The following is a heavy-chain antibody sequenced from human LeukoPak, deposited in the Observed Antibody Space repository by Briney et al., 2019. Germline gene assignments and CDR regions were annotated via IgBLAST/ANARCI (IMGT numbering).Heavy chain of an antibody. CDR1: GGSISTYS. Sequence: SSETLSLTCIVSGGSISTYSWNWIRQSPGKGLEWIGRIYTSGTRYNPSLGSRVTISVDKSINQLSLKLSSVTAADTAVYYCARRVQEARPTASANWLDRWGQGILVTVSS. CDR2: IYTSGT. D-gene: IGHD6-6*01. CDR3: ARRVQEARPTASANWLDR. V-gene: IGHV4-4*09. J-gene: IGHJ5*02.